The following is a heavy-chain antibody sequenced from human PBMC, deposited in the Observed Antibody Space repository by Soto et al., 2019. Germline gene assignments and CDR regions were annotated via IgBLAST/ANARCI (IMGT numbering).Heavy chain of an antibody. CDR3: ARGDRIWVLGVIKGLDP. V-gene: IGHV1-2*02. D-gene: IGHD3-3*01. J-gene: IGHJ5*02. CDR1: GYTFTGYY. Sequence: ASVKVSCKASGYTFTGYYIHWVRQAPGQGLEWMGWIIPDSGATNYTQKFQGRVTMTSETSTNTAFLELSRLRSDDTAVYFCARGDRIWVLGVIKGLDPWGQGTLVTVSS. CDR2: IIPDSGAT.